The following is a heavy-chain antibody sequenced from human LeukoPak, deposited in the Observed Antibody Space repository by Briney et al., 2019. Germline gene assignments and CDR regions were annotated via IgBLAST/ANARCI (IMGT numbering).Heavy chain of an antibody. V-gene: IGHV3-53*01. CDR2: LYNTGDT. Sequence: GGSLRLSCAASGFTVNSNYLSWVRQAPGKGLEWVSTLYNTGDTYYANSVKGRFSISRDNSKNTLFLQMNSLRAEDTAVYYCARLTADGRLYFVDWGPGTLVTVSS. J-gene: IGHJ4*02. CDR1: GFTVNSNY. CDR3: ARLTADGRLYFVD. D-gene: IGHD6-13*01.